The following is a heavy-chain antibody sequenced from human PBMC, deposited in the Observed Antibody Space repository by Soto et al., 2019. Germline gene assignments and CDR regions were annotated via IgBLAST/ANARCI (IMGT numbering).Heavy chain of an antibody. J-gene: IGHJ5*02. CDR3: ARDTGVLLHQGWFDP. CDR2: ISYDGSNK. Sequence: GGSLRLSCAASGFTFSSYAMHWVRQAPGKGLEWVAVISYDGSNKYYADSVKGRFTISRDNSKNTLYLQMNSLRAEDTAVYYCARDTGVLLHQGWFDPWGQGTLVTVSS. CDR1: GFTFSSYA. D-gene: IGHD3-10*01. V-gene: IGHV3-30-3*01.